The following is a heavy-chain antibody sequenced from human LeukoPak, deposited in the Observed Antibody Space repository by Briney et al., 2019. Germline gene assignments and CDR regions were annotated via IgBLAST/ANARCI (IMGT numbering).Heavy chain of an antibody. Sequence: GRSLRLSCAASGFTFRNYGMHCVRQAPGKGLEWVAVISDDGSYKNYADSVKGRFTISRDNSNNTLYLQMSSLRAEDTAVYYCAKDRDTTSSGTFDYWGQGTLVTVST. D-gene: IGHD6-13*01. CDR2: ISDDGSYK. V-gene: IGHV3-30*18. CDR1: GFTFRNYG. CDR3: AKDRDTTSSGTFDY. J-gene: IGHJ4*02.